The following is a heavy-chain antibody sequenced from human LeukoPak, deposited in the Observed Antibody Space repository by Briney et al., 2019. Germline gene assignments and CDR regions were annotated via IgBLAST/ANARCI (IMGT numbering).Heavy chain of an antibody. CDR1: GFTFSSYE. D-gene: IGHD3-10*02. Sequence: GGSLRLSCAASGFTFSSYEMNWVRQAPGKGLEWVSYISSSGSTIYYADSVKGRFTISRDNAKNSLYLQMNSQRAEDTAVYYCAELGITMIGGVWGKGTTVTISS. V-gene: IGHV3-48*03. CDR3: AELGITMIGGV. CDR2: ISSSGSTI. J-gene: IGHJ6*04.